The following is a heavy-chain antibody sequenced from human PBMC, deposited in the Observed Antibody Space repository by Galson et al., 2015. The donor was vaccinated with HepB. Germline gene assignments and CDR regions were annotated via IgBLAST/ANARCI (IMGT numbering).Heavy chain of an antibody. D-gene: IGHD3-10*01. CDR3: ARDYRSFAMVRGVIMH. Sequence: SLRLSCAASGFTFSSYAMHWVRQAPGKGLEWVAVISYDGSNKYYADSVKGRFTISRDNSKNTLYLQMNSLRAEDTAVYYCARDYRSFAMVRGVIMHWGQGTLVTVSS. CDR2: ISYDGSNK. CDR1: GFTFSSYA. J-gene: IGHJ4*02. V-gene: IGHV3-30*01.